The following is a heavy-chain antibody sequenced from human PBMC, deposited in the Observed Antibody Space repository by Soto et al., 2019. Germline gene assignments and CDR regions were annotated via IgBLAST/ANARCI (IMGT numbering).Heavy chain of an antibody. CDR1: GHTFSTYD. Sequence: ASVKVSCKASGHTFSTYDSNGVRQATGQGLEWMGWMNPNNGNTGYAQKFQGRVTMTRNTSISTAYLELSGLKYEDTAVYYCARRKERSAPIYFYYWGQGTPVPVSS. CDR2: MNPNNGNT. CDR3: ARRKERSAPIYFYY. V-gene: IGHV1-8*01. D-gene: IGHD6-25*01. J-gene: IGHJ4*02.